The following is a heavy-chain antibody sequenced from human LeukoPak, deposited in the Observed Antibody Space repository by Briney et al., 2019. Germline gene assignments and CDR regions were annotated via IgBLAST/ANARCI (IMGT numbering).Heavy chain of an antibody. CDR1: GYTFTSYD. CDR2: MNPNSGNT. CDR3: ARVGIVPAALSFYYYMDV. V-gene: IGHV1-8*01. Sequence: ASVKVSCKASGYTFTSYDINWVRQATGQGLEWMGWMNPNSGNTGYAQKFQGRVTMTRNTSISTAYMELSSLRSEDTAVYYCARVGIVPAALSFYYYMDVWGKGATVTVSS. D-gene: IGHD2-2*01. J-gene: IGHJ6*03.